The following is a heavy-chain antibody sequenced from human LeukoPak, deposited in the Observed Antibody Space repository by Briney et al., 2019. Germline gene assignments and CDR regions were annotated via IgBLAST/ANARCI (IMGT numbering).Heavy chain of an antibody. CDR3: ARVGYYYYGMDV. Sequence: SETLSLTCTVSGGSISSYYWSWIRQPPGKGLEWIGYIYYSGSTNYNPSLKSRVTISVDTSKSQFSLKLSSVTAADTAVYYCARVGYYYYGMDVWGQGTTVTVSS. D-gene: IGHD3-10*01. CDR1: GGSISSYY. CDR2: IYYSGST. V-gene: IGHV4-59*01. J-gene: IGHJ6*02.